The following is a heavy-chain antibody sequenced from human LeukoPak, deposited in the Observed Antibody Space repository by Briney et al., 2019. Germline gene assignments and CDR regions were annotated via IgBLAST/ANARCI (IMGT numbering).Heavy chain of an antibody. CDR1: GFTFSNYA. CDR3: AKLQHFYDNSGYSYFDN. Sequence: GGSLRLSCAASGFTFSNYAMSWVRQAPGKGLEWVSSITGNALNTYHADFIKGRFTISRDDSKNTLYLHLSSLRVEDTAVYYCAKLQHFYDNSGYSYFDNWGQGTLVTVSS. V-gene: IGHV3-23*01. J-gene: IGHJ4*02. D-gene: IGHD3-22*01. CDR2: ITGNALNT.